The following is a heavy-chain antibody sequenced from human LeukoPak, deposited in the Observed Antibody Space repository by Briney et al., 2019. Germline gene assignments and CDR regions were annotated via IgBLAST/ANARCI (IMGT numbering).Heavy chain of an antibody. V-gene: IGHV1-3*04. CDR3: ARDLGSGSLHY. CDR1: GYTFTSYA. J-gene: IGHJ4*02. Sequence: ASVKVSCKVSGYTFTSYAIHWVRQAPGQRLEWLGWINTGNGNTKYSETFQGRFTITRDTSATTAYMELSNLRSEDTAVYYCARDLGSGSLHYWGQGTLVTVSP. D-gene: IGHD1-26*01. CDR2: INTGNGNT.